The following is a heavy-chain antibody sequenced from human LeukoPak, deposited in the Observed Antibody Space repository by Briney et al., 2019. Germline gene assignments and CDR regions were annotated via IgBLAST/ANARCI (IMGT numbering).Heavy chain of an antibody. CDR3: ARGGIVVVPAAMFSYYYYGMDV. Sequence: SQTLSLTCTVSGGSISTGGYYWSWIRQHPGKGLDWIGYIYYSGSTYYNPSLKSRVTISVDTSKNQFSLKLSSVTAADTAVYYCARGGIVVVPAAMFSYYYYGMDVWGQGTTVTVSS. D-gene: IGHD2-2*01. CDR1: GGSISTGGYY. J-gene: IGHJ6*02. CDR2: IYYSGST. V-gene: IGHV4-31*03.